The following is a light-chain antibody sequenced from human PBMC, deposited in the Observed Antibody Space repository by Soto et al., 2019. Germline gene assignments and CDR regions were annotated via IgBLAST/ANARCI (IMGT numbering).Light chain of an antibody. CDR3: HQRSNWPPYT. CDR1: QSISNY. V-gene: IGKV3-11*01. CDR2: DAS. Sequence: EIVLTQSPATLSLSPGERATLSCRASQSISNYLAWYQHKPGQAPRLLIYDASNRATGIPARFSGSGSGTDFTLTISSLEPEDFAVYFCHQRSNWPPYTFGQGTKLEIK. J-gene: IGKJ2*01.